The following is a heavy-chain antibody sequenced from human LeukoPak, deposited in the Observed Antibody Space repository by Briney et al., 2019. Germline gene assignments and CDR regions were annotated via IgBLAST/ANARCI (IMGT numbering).Heavy chain of an antibody. CDR1: GGSFSGYY. CDR3: ARRVKIARISYVWGSYRQGDAFDI. Sequence: PSETLSLTCAVYGGSFSGYYWSWIRQPPGKGLECIGEINHSGSTNYNPSLKSRVTISVDTSKNQFSLKLSSVTAADTAVYYCARRVKIARISYVWGSYRQGDAFDIWGQGTMVTVSS. V-gene: IGHV4-34*01. D-gene: IGHD3-16*02. CDR2: INHSGST. J-gene: IGHJ3*02.